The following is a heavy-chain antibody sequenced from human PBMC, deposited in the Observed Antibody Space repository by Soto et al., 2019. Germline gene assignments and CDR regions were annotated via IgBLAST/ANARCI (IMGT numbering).Heavy chain of an antibody. CDR1: GGTLSNYI. V-gene: IGHV1-69*18. D-gene: IGHD2-8*01. CDR3: ATERQSHCSSGVCYWFDP. J-gene: IGHJ5*02. CDR2: IIPMFGTA. Sequence: QVLLVQPGAEVRKPGSSVQVSCKASGGTLSNYIFTWVRQAPGEGLEWMGRIIPMFGTADYAQKFQGRVTITADDSTNTVNMELSSLRFEDTAMYYCATERQSHCSSGVCYWFDPWGQGTLVTVSS.